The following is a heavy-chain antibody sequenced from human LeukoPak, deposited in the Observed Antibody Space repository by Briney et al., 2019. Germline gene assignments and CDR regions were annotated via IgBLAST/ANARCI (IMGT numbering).Heavy chain of an antibody. CDR3: ARGPTMVRGVILYYFDY. J-gene: IGHJ4*02. Sequence: SVKVSCKASGGTFSSYAISWVRQAPGQGLEWMGGIIPIFGTANYAQKFQGRVTITADESTSTAYMELSSLRSEDTAVYYYARGPTMVRGVILYYFDYWGQGTLVTVSS. CDR1: GGTFSSYA. V-gene: IGHV1-69*01. CDR2: IIPIFGTA. D-gene: IGHD3-10*01.